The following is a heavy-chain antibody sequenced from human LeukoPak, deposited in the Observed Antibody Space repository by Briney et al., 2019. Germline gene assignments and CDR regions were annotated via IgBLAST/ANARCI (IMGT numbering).Heavy chain of an antibody. CDR1: GFTFDDYD. J-gene: IGHJ5*02. Sequence: GGSLRLSCAASGFTFDDYDMSWVRQAPGRGLEWVSGISWNGGSTRYADSVKGRFTISRDNARNSTHLQMNSVRVEDTAVYYCARDPRNVGLAPWGQGTLVTVSS. D-gene: IGHD2-15*01. V-gene: IGHV3-20*04. CDR3: ARDPRNVGLAP. CDR2: ISWNGGST.